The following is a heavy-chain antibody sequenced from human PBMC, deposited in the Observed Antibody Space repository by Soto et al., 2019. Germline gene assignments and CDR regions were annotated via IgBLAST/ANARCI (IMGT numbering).Heavy chain of an antibody. CDR2: IYYSGST. CDR1: GGSISSYY. D-gene: IGHD2-2*01. V-gene: IGHV4-59*01. J-gene: IGHJ6*02. Sequence: QVQLQESGPGLVKPSETLSLTCTVSGGSISSYYWSWIRQPPGKGLEWIGYIYYSGSTNYNPSLKSRVTISVDTSKNQFSLKLSSVTAADTAVYYCARGRIKGCIRTSCYRVGYYYYGMDVWGQGTTVTVSS. CDR3: ARGRIKGCIRTSCYRVGYYYYGMDV.